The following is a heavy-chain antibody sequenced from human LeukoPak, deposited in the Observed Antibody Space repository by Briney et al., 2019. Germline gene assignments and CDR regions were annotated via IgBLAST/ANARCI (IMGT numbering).Heavy chain of an antibody. V-gene: IGHV1-69*13. J-gene: IGHJ5*02. D-gene: IGHD2-15*01. CDR2: IIPIFGTA. CDR1: GGTFSSYA. CDR3: ARADLGSYNWFDP. Sequence: ASVKVSCKASGGTFSSYAIGWVRQAPGQGLEWMGGIIPIFGTANYAQKFQGRVTITADESTSTAYMELSSLRSEDTAVYYCARADLGSYNWFDPWGQGTLVTVSS.